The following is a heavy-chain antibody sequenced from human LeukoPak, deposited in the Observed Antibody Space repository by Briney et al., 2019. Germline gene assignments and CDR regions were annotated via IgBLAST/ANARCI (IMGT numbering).Heavy chain of an antibody. Sequence: SETLSLTCDVSGGSCVDYYCSWIRQPPGKGLEWIGEIHPHGIFYYNSSLMSRVTISIDTSKSQFSLRLTSVTAADTAFYYFARGRDRSKAGDHWGQGSLVTVSS. D-gene: IGHD5-24*01. V-gene: IGHV4-34*01. CDR1: GGSCVDYY. CDR2: IHPHGIF. J-gene: IGHJ4*02. CDR3: ARGRDRSKAGDH.